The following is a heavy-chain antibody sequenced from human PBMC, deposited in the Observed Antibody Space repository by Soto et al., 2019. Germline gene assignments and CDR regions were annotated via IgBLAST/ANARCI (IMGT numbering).Heavy chain of an antibody. D-gene: IGHD2-15*01. Sequence: SQTLSLTCAISGDSVSSNSAAWNWIRQSPSRGLEWLGRTYYRSKWYNDYAVSVKSRITINPDTSKNQFSLQLNSVTPEDTAVYYCAKEDFGYCSGGSCYPPRYGMDVWGQGTTVTVSS. CDR3: AKEDFGYCSGGSCYPPRYGMDV. J-gene: IGHJ6*02. CDR2: TYYRSKWYN. CDR1: GDSVSSNSAA. V-gene: IGHV6-1*01.